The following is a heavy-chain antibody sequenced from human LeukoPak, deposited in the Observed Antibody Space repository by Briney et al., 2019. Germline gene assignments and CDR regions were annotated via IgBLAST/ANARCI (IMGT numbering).Heavy chain of an antibody. J-gene: IGHJ3*02. CDR2: ISSGSSVI. V-gene: IGHV3-21*01. CDR3: ARGGAGATKDDTFDI. CDR1: GFTFRSYS. Sequence: GGSLRLSCADSGFTFRSYSMNWVRQAPGRGLEWVSCISSGSSVIFYADSVKGRFTISRDNAKNSLYLQMISLRAEDTAMYYCARGGAGATKDDTFDIWGQGTMVTVSS. D-gene: IGHD1-1*01.